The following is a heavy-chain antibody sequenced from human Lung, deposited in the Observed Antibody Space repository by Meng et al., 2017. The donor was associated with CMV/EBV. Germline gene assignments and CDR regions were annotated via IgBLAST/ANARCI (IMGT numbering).Heavy chain of an antibody. V-gene: IGHV1-18*01. CDR1: GYTFTSYG. Sequence: ASXXVSXKASGYTFTSYGISWVRQAPGQGLEWMGWISTYNDNTNYAQKLQDRVTMTTDTSTSTAYMELRSLRSDDTAVYYCARVSGHSITMILYYFDSWGQGNXV. CDR3: ARVSGHSITMILYYFDS. J-gene: IGHJ4*02. D-gene: IGHD3-22*01. CDR2: ISTYNDNT.